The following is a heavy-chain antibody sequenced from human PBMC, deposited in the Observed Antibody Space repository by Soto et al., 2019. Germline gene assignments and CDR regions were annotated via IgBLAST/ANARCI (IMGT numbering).Heavy chain of an antibody. V-gene: IGHV4-61*01. CDR2: IYYIGTT. CDR3: AREEKQLSRYGGDFDY. Sequence: QVQLQESDPGLVKPSETLSLTCSVSDGSVNTGNYYWSWIRQPPGKGLEWIGHIYYIGTTNYNPSLKSRVTISVDTSENQFSLKVTSVTAADTAVYFCAREEKQLSRYGGDFDYWGQGILVTVSS. CDR1: DGSVNTGNYY. D-gene: IGHD3-16*01. J-gene: IGHJ4*02.